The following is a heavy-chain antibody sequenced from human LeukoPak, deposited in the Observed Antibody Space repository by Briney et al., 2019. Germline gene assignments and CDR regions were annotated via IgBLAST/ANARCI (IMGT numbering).Heavy chain of an antibody. D-gene: IGHD6-19*01. CDR3: ASHPRMSSGWLGSSLYYFDY. Sequence: PSETLSLTCTVSGGSISSSSYYWGWIRQPPGKGLEWIGSIYYSGSTYYNPSLKSRVTISVDTSKNQFSLKLSSVTAADTAVYYCASHPRMSSGWLGSSLYYFDYWGQGTLVTVSS. CDR1: GGSISSSSYY. V-gene: IGHV4-39*01. CDR2: IYYSGST. J-gene: IGHJ4*02.